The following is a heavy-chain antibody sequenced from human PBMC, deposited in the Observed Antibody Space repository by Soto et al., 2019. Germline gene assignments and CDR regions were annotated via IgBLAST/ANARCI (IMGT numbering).Heavy chain of an antibody. Sequence: ASVKVSCKASGYTFTSYGISWVRQAPGQGLEWMGWTTAYNGNTDYAQKFQGRVTMTTDTSPSTAYMELRSLRFDDTAVYYCARFRYCSGGSSYPPLSDAFDFWGQGTMVT. CDR2: TTAYNGNT. CDR1: GYTFTSYG. V-gene: IGHV1-18*01. D-gene: IGHD2-15*01. J-gene: IGHJ3*01. CDR3: ARFRYCSGGSSYPPLSDAFDF.